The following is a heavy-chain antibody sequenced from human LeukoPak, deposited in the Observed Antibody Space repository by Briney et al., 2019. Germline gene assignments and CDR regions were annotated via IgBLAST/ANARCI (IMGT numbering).Heavy chain of an antibody. CDR3: ARVQSSSWQNYYYYYMDV. D-gene: IGHD6-13*01. V-gene: IGHV1-18*01. CDR1: GYTFTSYG. J-gene: IGHJ6*03. Sequence: ASVKVSCKASGYTFTSYGISWVRQAPGQGLEWMGWISAYSGNTNYAQKLQGRVTMTTDTSTSTAYMELRSLRSDDTAVYYCARVQSSSWQNYYYYYMDVWGKGTTVTVSS. CDR2: ISAYSGNT.